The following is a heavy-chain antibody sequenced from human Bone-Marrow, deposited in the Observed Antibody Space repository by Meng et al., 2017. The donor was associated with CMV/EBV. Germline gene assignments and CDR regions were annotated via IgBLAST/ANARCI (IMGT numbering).Heavy chain of an antibody. Sequence: ASVKVSCKASGYTFTSYYMHWVRQAPGQGLEWMGIINPSGGSTSYAQKFQGRVTMTRDTSTSTVYMELSSLRSEDTAVYYCARDLGGGFGEDLSRYYYAMDVWGQGTTVTVSS. J-gene: IGHJ6*02. CDR2: INPSGGST. V-gene: IGHV1-46*01. CDR1: GYTFTSYY. D-gene: IGHD3-10*01. CDR3: ARDLGGGFGEDLSRYYYAMDV.